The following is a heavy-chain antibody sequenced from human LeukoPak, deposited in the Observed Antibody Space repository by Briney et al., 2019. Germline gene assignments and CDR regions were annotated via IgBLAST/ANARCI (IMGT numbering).Heavy chain of an antibody. CDR2: IYYSGST. V-gene: IGHV4-31*03. J-gene: IGHJ4*02. CDR3: AREVRGYSYGSDY. Sequence: SQTPSLTCTVSGGSISSGGYYWSWIRHHPGKGLEWIGYIYYSGSTYYNPSLKSRVTISVDTSKNQFSLKLSSVTAADTAVYYCAREVRGYSYGSDYWGQGTLVTVSS. D-gene: IGHD5-18*01. CDR1: GGSISSGGYY.